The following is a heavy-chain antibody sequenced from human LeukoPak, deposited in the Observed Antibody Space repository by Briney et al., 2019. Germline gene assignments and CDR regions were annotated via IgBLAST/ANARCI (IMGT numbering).Heavy chain of an antibody. CDR2: IKQDGSEK. J-gene: IGHJ6*02. D-gene: IGHD4-17*01. V-gene: IGHV3-7*01. CDR1: GFTFSSYW. Sequence: PGGSLRLSCAASGFTFSSYWMSWVRQAPGKGLEWVANIKQDGSEKYYVDSVKGRFTISRDNAKNSLYLQMNSLRAEDTAVYYCAREIQDIRQYYYYYYGMDVWGQGTTVTVSS. CDR3: AREIQDIRQYYYYYYGMDV.